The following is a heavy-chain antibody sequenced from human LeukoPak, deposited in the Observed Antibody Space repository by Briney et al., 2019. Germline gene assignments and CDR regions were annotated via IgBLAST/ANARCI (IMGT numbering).Heavy chain of an antibody. CDR3: GRGGGGHAFDI. Sequence: GGSLRLSCAASGFTFSDFWMSWVRQAPGKGLECVASTNEAGGDKYYVDSVKGRFTISRDNAKNTLYLQMNSLRGEDTAVYYCGRGGGGHAFDIWGPGTMVTVSS. V-gene: IGHV3-7*04. CDR1: GFTFSDFW. J-gene: IGHJ3*02. CDR2: TNEAGGDK. D-gene: IGHD3-16*01.